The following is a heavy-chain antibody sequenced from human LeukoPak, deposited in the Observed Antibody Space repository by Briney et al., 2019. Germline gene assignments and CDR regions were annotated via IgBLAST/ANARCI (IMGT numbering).Heavy chain of an antibody. Sequence: ASVKVSCKASGYTFTSYGISWVRQAPGQGLEWMGWISAYNGNTNYAQKLQGRVTMTTDTSTSTAYMELRSLRSDDTAVYYCARESDYYGSGSSAFDIWGQGTMVTVSS. CDR3: ARESDYYGSGSSAFDI. J-gene: IGHJ3*02. CDR1: GYTFTSYG. D-gene: IGHD3-10*01. V-gene: IGHV1-18*01. CDR2: ISAYNGNT.